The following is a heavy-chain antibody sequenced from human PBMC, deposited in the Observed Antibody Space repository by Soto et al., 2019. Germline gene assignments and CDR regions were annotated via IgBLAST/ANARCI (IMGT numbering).Heavy chain of an antibody. CDR3: AKESSYDFWSGYYTDLDYYYGMDV. CDR2: ISGSGGST. CDR1: GFTFSSYA. D-gene: IGHD3-3*01. V-gene: IGHV3-23*01. J-gene: IGHJ6*02. Sequence: PGGSLRLSCAASGFTFSSYAMSWVRQAPGKGLEWVSAISGSGGSTYYADSVKGRFTISRDNSKNTLYLQMNSLRAEDTAVYYCAKESSYDFWSGYYTDLDYYYGMDVWGQVTTVTVSS.